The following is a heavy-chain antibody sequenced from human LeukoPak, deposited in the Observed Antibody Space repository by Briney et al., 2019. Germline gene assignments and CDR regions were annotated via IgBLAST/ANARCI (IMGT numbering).Heavy chain of an antibody. V-gene: IGHV3-23*01. J-gene: IGHJ5*02. Sequence: PGGSLRLSCAASGFTFSSYAMSWVRQAPGKGLEWVSAISGSGGSTYYADSVKGRFTISRDNSKNTLYLQMNSLRAEGTAVYYCAKDRGYSYGDLNWFDPWGQGTLVTVSS. CDR1: GFTFSSYA. CDR2: ISGSGGST. CDR3: AKDRGYSYGDLNWFDP. D-gene: IGHD5-18*01.